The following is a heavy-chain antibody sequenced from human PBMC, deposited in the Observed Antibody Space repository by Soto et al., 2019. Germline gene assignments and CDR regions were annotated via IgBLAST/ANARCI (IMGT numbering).Heavy chain of an antibody. CDR2: ISDSGGST. Sequence: GGSLRLSCAASGITFSRNAMSWVRQAPGKGLEWVSAISDSGGSTYYADSVKGRFTISRDNSRDTLYLQMNSLRAEDTAVYYCAPGRSRDYFDYWGQGTLVTVSS. CDR1: GITFSRNA. J-gene: IGHJ4*02. D-gene: IGHD2-15*01. CDR3: APGRSRDYFDY. V-gene: IGHV3-23*01.